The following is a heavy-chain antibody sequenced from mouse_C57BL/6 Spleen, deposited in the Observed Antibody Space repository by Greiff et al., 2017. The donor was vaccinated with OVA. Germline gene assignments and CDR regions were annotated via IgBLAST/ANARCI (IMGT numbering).Heavy chain of an antibody. J-gene: IGHJ4*01. Sequence: VQLQQPGAELVMPGASVKLSCKASGYTFTSYWMHWVKQRPGQGLEWIGEIDPSDSYTNYNQKFKGKSTLTVDKPSSTAYMQLSSLTSEESAVYYCARLPVYRKYDSYAMEYWGQGTSATVSS. CDR1: GYTFTSYW. CDR3: ARLPVYRKYDSYAMEY. CDR2: IDPSDSYT. D-gene: IGHD2-5*01. V-gene: IGHV1-69*01.